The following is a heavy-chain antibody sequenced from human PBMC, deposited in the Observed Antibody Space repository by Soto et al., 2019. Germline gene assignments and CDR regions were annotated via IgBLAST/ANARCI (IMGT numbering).Heavy chain of an antibody. V-gene: IGHV4-59*01. CDR1: GGSISGYY. D-gene: IGHD6-13*01. CDR2: IYYSGST. CDR3: ARGTAIVAAIFDS. Sequence: PSETLSLTCTVAGGSISGYYWSWIRQPPGKGLEWIGYIYYSGSTNYNPSLKSRVTISVDTSKNQFSLKLSSVTAADTAVYHCARGTAIVAAIFDSWGQGTLVTVS. J-gene: IGHJ4*02.